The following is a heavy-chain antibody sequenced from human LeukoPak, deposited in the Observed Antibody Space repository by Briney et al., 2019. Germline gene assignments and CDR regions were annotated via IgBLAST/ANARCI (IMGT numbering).Heavy chain of an antibody. CDR1: GGTFSSHA. D-gene: IGHD3-22*01. CDR3: ARGNYYDSSGTFDY. J-gene: IGHJ4*02. V-gene: IGHV1-69*04. Sequence: SVKVSCKASGGTFSSHAISWVRQAPGQGLEWMERIIPIFGIANYAQKFQGRVTITADKSTSTAYMELSSLRSEDTAVYYCARGNYYDSSGTFDYWGQGTLVTVSS. CDR2: IIPIFGIA.